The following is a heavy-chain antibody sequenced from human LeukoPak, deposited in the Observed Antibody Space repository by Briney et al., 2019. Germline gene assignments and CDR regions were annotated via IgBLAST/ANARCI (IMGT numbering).Heavy chain of an antibody. CDR1: GFTFSSYG. Sequence: GSLRLSCAASGFTFSSYGMHWVRQAPGKGLEWVAVIWYDGSNKYYADSVKGRFTISRDNSKNTLYLQMNSLRAEDTAVYYCARDEYYDSSGYPDYWGQGTLVTVSS. V-gene: IGHV3-33*01. CDR3: ARDEYYDSSGYPDY. D-gene: IGHD3-22*01. CDR2: IWYDGSNK. J-gene: IGHJ4*02.